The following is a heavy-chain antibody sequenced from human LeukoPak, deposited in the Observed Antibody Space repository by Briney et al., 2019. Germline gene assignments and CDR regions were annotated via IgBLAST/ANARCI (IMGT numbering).Heavy chain of an antibody. Sequence: SETLSLTCAVYGESFDGFYWNWIRQPPGKGLEWIGEINYSGMTNYNPAPMTRVAISADSSKRQFSLDLTSVTAADTAVYYCAIRLATSRLATATTWFDPWGQGTLVSVSS. V-gene: IGHV4-34*01. J-gene: IGHJ5*02. CDR1: GESFDGFY. CDR3: AIRLATSRLATATTWFDP. CDR2: INYSGMT. D-gene: IGHD2-2*01.